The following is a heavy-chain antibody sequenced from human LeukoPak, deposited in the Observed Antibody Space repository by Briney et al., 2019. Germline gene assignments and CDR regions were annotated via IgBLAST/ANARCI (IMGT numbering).Heavy chain of an antibody. D-gene: IGHD3-22*01. Sequence: GGTLRLSCAASGFTFSSYGMGWVRQAPGKGLEWVSAISGSGGSTYYADSVKGRFTISRDNSKNTLYLQMNSLRAEDTAVYYCYYYYDSSGYYYGDRSYFDYWGQGTLVTVSS. V-gene: IGHV3-23*01. CDR3: YYYYDSSGYYYGDRSYFDY. J-gene: IGHJ4*02. CDR2: ISGSGGST. CDR1: GFTFSSYG.